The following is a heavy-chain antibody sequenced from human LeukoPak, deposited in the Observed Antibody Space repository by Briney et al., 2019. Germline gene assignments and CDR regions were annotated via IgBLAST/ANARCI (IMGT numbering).Heavy chain of an antibody. CDR2: INHSGST. D-gene: IGHD3-22*01. Sequence: SETLSLTCAVYGGSFSGYYWSWIRQPPGKGLEWIGEINHSGSTNYNPSLKSRVTISVDTSKNQFSLKLSSVTAADTAVYYCARPRDYYDSSGNDWYFDLWGRGTLVTVSS. CDR1: GGSFSGYY. V-gene: IGHV4-34*01. CDR3: ARPRDYYDSSGNDWYFDL. J-gene: IGHJ2*01.